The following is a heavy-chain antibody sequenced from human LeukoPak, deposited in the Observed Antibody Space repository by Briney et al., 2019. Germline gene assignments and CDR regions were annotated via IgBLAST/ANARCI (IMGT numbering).Heavy chain of an antibody. CDR2: ISSSSSYI. D-gene: IGHD3-3*01. V-gene: IGHV3-21*01. CDR1: GFTFSSYS. J-gene: IGHJ4*02. CDR3: ARDRKSPDFWSLTGFDY. Sequence: PGGSLRLSCAASGFTFSSYSMNWVRQAPGKGLEWVSSISSSSSYIYYADSVKGRFTISRDNAKNSLYLQMNSLRAEDTAVYYCARDRKSPDFWSLTGFDYWGQGTPVTVSS.